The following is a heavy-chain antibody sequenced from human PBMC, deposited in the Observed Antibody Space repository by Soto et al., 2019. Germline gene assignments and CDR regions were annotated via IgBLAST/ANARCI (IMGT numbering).Heavy chain of an antibody. CDR2: ISYDGSNK. CDR3: AKKTVAREFYYYYGMDV. J-gene: IGHJ6*02. V-gene: IGHV3-30*18. D-gene: IGHD4-4*01. Sequence: GGSLRLSCAASGFTFSSYGMHWVRQAPGKGLEWVAVISYDGSNKYYADSVKGRFTISRDNSKNTLYLQMNSLRAEDTAVYYCAKKTVAREFYYYYGMDVWGQGTTVTVSS. CDR1: GFTFSSYG.